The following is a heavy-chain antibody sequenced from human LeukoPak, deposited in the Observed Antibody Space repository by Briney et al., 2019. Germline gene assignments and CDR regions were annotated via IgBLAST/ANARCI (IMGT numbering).Heavy chain of an antibody. CDR1: GGTFSSYG. CDR2: ISAYNGNT. V-gene: IGHV1-18*01. Sequence: GASVKVSCKASGGTFSSYGISWVRQAPGQGLEWMGWISAYNGNTNYAQKLQGRVTMTTDTSTSTAYMELRSLRSDDTAVYYCARGGRLHVVPAAIGYFQHWGQGTLVTVSS. D-gene: IGHD2-2*01. CDR3: ARGGRLHVVPAAIGYFQH. J-gene: IGHJ1*01.